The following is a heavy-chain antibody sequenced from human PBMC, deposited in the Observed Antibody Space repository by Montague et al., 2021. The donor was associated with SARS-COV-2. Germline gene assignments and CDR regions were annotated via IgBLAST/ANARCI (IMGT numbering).Heavy chain of an antibody. Sequence: SETLSLTCTVSNASFDNYYWSWVRQSPGKGLEYIGYIHYSGRTYYNPSLRSRVTISIDTSKNQFSLKLMSVTAAETAIYFCARRVATYYWYFDLWGRGTLVTVSS. CDR3: ARRVATYYWYFDL. J-gene: IGHJ2*01. V-gene: IGHV4-59*01. CDR1: NASFDNYY. CDR2: IHYSGRT.